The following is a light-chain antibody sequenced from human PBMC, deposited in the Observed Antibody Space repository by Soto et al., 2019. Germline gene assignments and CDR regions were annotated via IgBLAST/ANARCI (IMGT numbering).Light chain of an antibody. J-gene: IGKJ1*01. V-gene: IGKV1-5*03. Sequence: DIQMTQSPSTLSASVGDRVTITCRASQSISSWLALYQQKPGTAPKLLIYKASTLQSGVPSRFSGSGSGTEFTLTISSLQTDDSATYYCKLYNDKWTFGQGTKVEIK. CDR1: QSISSW. CDR2: KAS. CDR3: KLYNDKWT.